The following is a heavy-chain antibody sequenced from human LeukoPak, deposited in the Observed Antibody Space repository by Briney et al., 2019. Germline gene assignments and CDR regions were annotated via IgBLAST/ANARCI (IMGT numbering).Heavy chain of an antibody. CDR1: GGSISISSY. CDR2: IYYSGNS. D-gene: IGHD3-10*01. Sequence: SETLSLTCSVSGGSISISSYWGWVRQSPEKGLEWIGSIYYSGNSYYNPSLKSRVTMSVDTSKNQFSLKLSSVTAADTAVYYCARDKKSYYGSGSPPWFDPWGQGTLVTVSS. J-gene: IGHJ5*02. V-gene: IGHV4-39*07. CDR3: ARDKKSYYGSGSPPWFDP.